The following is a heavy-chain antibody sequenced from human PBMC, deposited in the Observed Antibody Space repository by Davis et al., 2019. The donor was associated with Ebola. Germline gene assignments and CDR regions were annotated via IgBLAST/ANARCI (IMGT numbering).Heavy chain of an antibody. CDR3: AKDKGFWVPPDWFGP. Sequence: GGSLRLSCAASGFTVSTKFMGWVRQAPGKGLEWVSVIFADGSTYDTDSVKGRFNISRDNSKNTLSLQMNSVRGEDTAVYYCAKDKGFWVPPDWFGPWGQGVQVTVSS. V-gene: IGHV3-53*01. CDR2: IFADGST. J-gene: IGHJ5*02. D-gene: IGHD3-16*01. CDR1: GFTVSTKF.